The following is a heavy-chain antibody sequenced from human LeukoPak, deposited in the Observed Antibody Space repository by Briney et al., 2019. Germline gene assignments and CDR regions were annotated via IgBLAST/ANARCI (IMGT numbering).Heavy chain of an antibody. V-gene: IGHV4-34*01. CDR3: ARGRGGY. CDR1: GGSFSGYY. J-gene: IGHJ4*02. CDR2: INHSGST. Sequence: SETLSLTCAVYGGSFSGYYWSWIRQPPGKGLEWIGEINHSGSTNYNPSLKSRVTISVDTSKNQFSLKLSSVTAADTAVYYCARGRGGYWGQGTLVTVSS.